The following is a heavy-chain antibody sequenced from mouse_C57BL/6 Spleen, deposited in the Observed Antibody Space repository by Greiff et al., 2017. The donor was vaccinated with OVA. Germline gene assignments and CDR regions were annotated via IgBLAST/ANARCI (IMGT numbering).Heavy chain of an antibody. V-gene: IGHV1-81*01. CDR2: IYPRSGNT. J-gene: IGHJ4*01. Sequence: QVHVKQSGAELARPGASVKLSCKASGYTFTSYGISWVKQRTGQGLEWIGEIYPRSGNTYYNEKFKGKATLTADKSSSTAYMELRSLTSEDSAVYFCARCHHDYGGGEYAMDYWGQGTSVTVSS. D-gene: IGHD2-4*01. CDR3: ARCHHDYGGGEYAMDY. CDR1: GYTFTSYG.